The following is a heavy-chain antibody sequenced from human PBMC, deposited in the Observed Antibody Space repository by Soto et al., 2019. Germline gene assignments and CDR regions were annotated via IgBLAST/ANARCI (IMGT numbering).Heavy chain of an antibody. J-gene: IGHJ4*02. D-gene: IGHD5-18*01. CDR1: GYTLTELS. V-gene: IGHV1-24*01. CDR3: ATDLNYGYSYGIFDY. Sequence: ASVTVSCKVSGYTLTELSIHWVRQAPGKGLEWMGGFDPEDGETIYAQKFQGRVTMTEDTSTDTAYMELSSLRSEDTAVYYCATDLNYGYSYGIFDYWGQGTLVTVSS. CDR2: FDPEDGET.